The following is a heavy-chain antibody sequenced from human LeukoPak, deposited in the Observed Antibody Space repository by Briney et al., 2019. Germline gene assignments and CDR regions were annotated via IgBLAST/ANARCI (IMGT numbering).Heavy chain of an antibody. J-gene: IGHJ5*02. V-gene: IGHV4-59*11. CDR1: GASISSHY. D-gene: IGHD3-22*01. Sequence: SETLSLTCTVAGASISSHYCSWIRQPPGKGLEWIGYIYYSGSTNYNPSLKSRVTISVDTSKNQLSLKLSSVTAADTAVYYCARGSYYYDSSGYYYVSWFDPWGQGTLVTVSS. CDR3: ARGSYYYDSSGYYYVSWFDP. CDR2: IYYSGST.